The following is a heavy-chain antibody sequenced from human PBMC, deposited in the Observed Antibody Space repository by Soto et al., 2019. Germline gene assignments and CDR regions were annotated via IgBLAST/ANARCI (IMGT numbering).Heavy chain of an antibody. D-gene: IGHD6-19*01. CDR2: ISSSSSYI. CDR3: ARDGPGGRSSGWYGPADY. CDR1: GFTFSSYS. J-gene: IGHJ4*02. V-gene: IGHV3-21*01. Sequence: GGSLRLSCAASGFTFSSYSMNWVRQAPGKGLEWVSSISSSSSYIYYADSVKGRFTISRDNAKNSLYLQMNSLRAEDTAVYYCARDGPGGRSSGWYGPADYWGQGTLVTVSS.